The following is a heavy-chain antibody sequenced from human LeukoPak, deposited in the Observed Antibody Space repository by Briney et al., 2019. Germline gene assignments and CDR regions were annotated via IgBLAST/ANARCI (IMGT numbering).Heavy chain of an antibody. CDR1: GYSISSGYY. CDR3: ARASPDYYDSSGYYGY. J-gene: IGHJ4*02. D-gene: IGHD3-22*01. Sequence: SETLSLTCTVSGYSISSGYYWSWIRQPPGKGLEWIGYIYYSGSTNYNPSLKGRVTISVDTSKNQFSLKLSSVTAADTAVYYCARASPDYYDSSGYYGYWGQGTLVTVSS. V-gene: IGHV4-61*01. CDR2: IYYSGST.